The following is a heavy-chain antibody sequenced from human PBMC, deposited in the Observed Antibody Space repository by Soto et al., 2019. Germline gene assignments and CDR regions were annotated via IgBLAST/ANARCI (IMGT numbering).Heavy chain of an antibody. CDR2: ITTYSGHT. V-gene: IGHV1-18*01. CDR3: ARVFSRRYYPPHWFDH. Sequence: ASVKVSCKASGYSFTTHGITWVRQAPGQGLEWMGLITTYSGHTSYSPSLQGRVSMTRDTATSTAYMELKSLRADDTAVYYCARVFSRRYYPPHWFDHWGQGTLATVSS. D-gene: IGHD3-10*01. CDR1: GYSFTTHG. J-gene: IGHJ5*02.